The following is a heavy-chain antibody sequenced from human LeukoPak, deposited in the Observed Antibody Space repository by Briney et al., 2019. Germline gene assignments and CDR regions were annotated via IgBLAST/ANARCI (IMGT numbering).Heavy chain of an antibody. CDR2: ISSSSSYI. CDR1: GFTFSSYS. CDR3: AKVGSIAAAGTFWFDP. D-gene: IGHD6-13*01. J-gene: IGHJ5*02. V-gene: IGHV3-21*01. Sequence: GGSLRLSCAASGFTFSSYSMNWVRQAPGKGLEWVSSISSSSSYIYYADSVKGRFTISRDNSKNTLYLQMNSLRAEDTAVYYCAKVGSIAAAGTFWFDPWGQGTLVTVSS.